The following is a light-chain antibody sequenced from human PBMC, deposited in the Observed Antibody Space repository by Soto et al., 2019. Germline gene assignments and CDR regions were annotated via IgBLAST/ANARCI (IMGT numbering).Light chain of an antibody. J-gene: IGKJ1*01. V-gene: IGKV3-15*01. Sequence: ETMMPQSPEPLSVSLGERSTLSCRASQSLRSSLAWYQQKPGQAPRLLIYDASTRATGIPARFSGSGSGTDFTLTISGLQSEDFAVYYCQQDNNWPQTFGQGTKVDIK. CDR2: DAS. CDR1: QSLRSS. CDR3: QQDNNWPQT.